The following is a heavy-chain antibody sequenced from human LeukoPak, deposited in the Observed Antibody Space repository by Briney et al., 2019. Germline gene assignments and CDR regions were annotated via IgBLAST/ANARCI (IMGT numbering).Heavy chain of an antibody. CDR2: IAYDGSRA. CDR3: TRYNNDHFDH. CDR1: GFTFGGYG. Sequence: GGSLSLSCAGSGFTFGGYGMHWFRQTPGKGLEWVAVIAYDGSRAFYADSVKGRFTISRDNFKHTMSVQMDDLRAEDTAVYYCTRYNNDHFDHWGQGTLVTVSS. V-gene: IGHV3-33*01. D-gene: IGHD1-14*01. J-gene: IGHJ4*02.